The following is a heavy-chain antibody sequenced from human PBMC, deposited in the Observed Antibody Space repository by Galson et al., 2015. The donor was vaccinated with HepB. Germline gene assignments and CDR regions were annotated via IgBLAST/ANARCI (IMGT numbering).Heavy chain of an antibody. CDR1: GFTFSSYA. CDR3: AKDRLPKTLTEPYFDY. D-gene: IGHD6-25*01. CDR2: ISGSGGST. J-gene: IGHJ4*02. V-gene: IGHV3-23*01. Sequence: SLRLSCAASGFTFSSYAMSWVRQAPGKGLEWVSAISGSGGSTYYADSVKGRFTISRDNSKNTLYLQMNSLRAEDTAVYYCAKDRLPKTLTEPYFDYWGQGTLVTVSS.